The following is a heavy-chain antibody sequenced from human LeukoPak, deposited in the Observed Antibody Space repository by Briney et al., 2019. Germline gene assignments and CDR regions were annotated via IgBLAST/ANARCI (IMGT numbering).Heavy chain of an antibody. CDR3: ARVPGLEYYYDSSGFLDYYFDY. D-gene: IGHD3-22*01. V-gene: IGHV4-34*01. Sequence: SETLSLTCAVYGGSFSGYYWSWIRQPPGKGLEWIGEINHSGSTNYNPSLKSRVTISVDTSKNQFSLKLSSVTAADTAVYYCARVPGLEYYYDSSGFLDYYFDYWGQGTLVTVSS. J-gene: IGHJ4*02. CDR2: INHSGST. CDR1: GGSFSGYY.